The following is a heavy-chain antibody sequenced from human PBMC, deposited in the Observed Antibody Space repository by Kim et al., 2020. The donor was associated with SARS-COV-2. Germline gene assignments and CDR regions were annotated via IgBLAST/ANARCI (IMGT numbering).Heavy chain of an antibody. D-gene: IGHD6-13*01. CDR3: AKRGIPTAATDY. CDR2: ISYSGDST. V-gene: IGHV3-23*01. CDR1: GFTFSSYV. J-gene: IGHJ4*02. Sequence: GGSLRLSCAASGFTFSSYVMSWVRQAPGKGLEWVSTISYSGDSTYYADSVRGRFTNSRDNSKSTLHLQMNSLRAEDTAVYYCAKRGIPTAATDYWGQGTLGTVSS.